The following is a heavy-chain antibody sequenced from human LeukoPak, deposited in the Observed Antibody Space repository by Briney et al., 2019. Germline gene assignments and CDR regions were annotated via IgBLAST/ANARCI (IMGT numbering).Heavy chain of an antibody. CDR3: ARGVDLVPPTCFDY. CDR1: GYRFTTSW. J-gene: IGHJ4*02. D-gene: IGHD2-8*02. V-gene: IGHV5-51*01. CDR2: IYPGDSDT. Sequence: ESPKISCKGYGYRFTTSWIAWVRQMPGKGLECMGIIYPGDSDTRYSPSFQGQVTISADKSISTASLQWSSLKASDNAMYYCARGVDLVPPTCFDYWGQGTLLTLFS.